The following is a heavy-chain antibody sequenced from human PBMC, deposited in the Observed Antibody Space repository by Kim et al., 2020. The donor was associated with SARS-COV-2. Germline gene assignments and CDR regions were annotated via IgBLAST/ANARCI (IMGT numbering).Heavy chain of an antibody. V-gene: IGHV3-23*01. Sequence: VKGRFTISRDNSKNTLYLQMNSLRAEDTAVYYCAKDEDYGGKPANHAFDIWGQETMVTVSS. J-gene: IGHJ3*02. CDR3: AKDEDYGGKPANHAFDI. D-gene: IGHD4-17*01.